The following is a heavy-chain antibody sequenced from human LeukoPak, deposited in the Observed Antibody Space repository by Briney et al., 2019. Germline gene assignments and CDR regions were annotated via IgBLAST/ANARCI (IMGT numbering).Heavy chain of an antibody. J-gene: IGHJ6*02. CDR3: ARGGIITMVRGVIIMGGLLGPGMDV. V-gene: IGHV1-8*01. D-gene: IGHD3-10*01. CDR2: MNPNSGNT. CDR1: GYTFTSYD. Sequence: ASVKVSCKASGYTFTSYDINWVRQATGQGLEWMGWMNPNSGNTGYAQKFQGRVTMTRNTSISTAYMELSSLRSEDTAVYYCARGGIITMVRGVIIMGGLLGPGMDVWGQGTTVTVSS.